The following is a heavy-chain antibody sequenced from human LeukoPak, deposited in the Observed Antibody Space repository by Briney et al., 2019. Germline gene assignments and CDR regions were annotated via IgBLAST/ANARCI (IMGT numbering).Heavy chain of an antibody. J-gene: IGHJ4*02. CDR1: GFTFSSYG. D-gene: IGHD5-24*01. V-gene: IGHV3-30*03. CDR3: ARDLKRVGRWMATIKPENDY. CDR2: ISYDGSNK. Sequence: GGSLRLSCAASGFTFSSYGMHWVRQAPGKGLEWVAVISYDGSNKYYADSVKGRFTISRDNSKNTLYLQMNSLRAEDTAVYYCARDLKRVGRWMATIKPENDYWGQGTLVTVSS.